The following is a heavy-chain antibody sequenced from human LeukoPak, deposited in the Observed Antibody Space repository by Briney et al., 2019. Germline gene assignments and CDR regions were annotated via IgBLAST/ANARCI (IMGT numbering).Heavy chain of an antibody. Sequence: GGSLRLSCTASGFSFDSYAMGWVRQAPGRGLEWISSITYGSTTLYYGDSVRGRSTVSRDNAKNSLYLEMNSLRVEDTAVYYCARDVGDGEYFFDFWGQGTLVSVST. V-gene: IGHV3-48*04. CDR2: ITYGSTTL. D-gene: IGHD3-10*01. J-gene: IGHJ4*02. CDR1: GFSFDSYA. CDR3: ARDVGDGEYFFDF.